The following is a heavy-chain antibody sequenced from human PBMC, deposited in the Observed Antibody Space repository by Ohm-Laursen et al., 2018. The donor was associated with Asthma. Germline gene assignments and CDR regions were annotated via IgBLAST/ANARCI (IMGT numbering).Heavy chain of an antibody. J-gene: IGHJ3*02. Sequence: GSLRLSCTASGFTFNSYWMHWVRQAPGKGLVWVSRINSDGGTTNYADSVKGRFTIYRDNAKNTLFLQMNSLTAEDTAVYYCTTEGFYSNWQGDIWGQGTMVTVSS. CDR3: TTEGFYSNWQGDI. CDR1: GFTFNSYW. D-gene: IGHD4-11*01. V-gene: IGHV3-74*01. CDR2: INSDGGTT.